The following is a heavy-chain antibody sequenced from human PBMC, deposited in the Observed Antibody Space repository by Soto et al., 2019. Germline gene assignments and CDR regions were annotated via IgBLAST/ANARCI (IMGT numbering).Heavy chain of an antibody. CDR3: APSIAAAGPYGPYYYYGMDV. CDR2: ISASNGNT. V-gene: IGHV1-18*01. D-gene: IGHD6-13*01. CDR1: GYTFTSYG. Sequence: ASVKVSCKASGYTFTSYGISWVRQAPGQGLEWMGWISASNGNTNYAQKLQGRVTMTRDTSTSTAYMELRSLRSDDTAVYYCAPSIAAAGPYGPYYYYGMDVWGQGTTVTVSS. J-gene: IGHJ6*02.